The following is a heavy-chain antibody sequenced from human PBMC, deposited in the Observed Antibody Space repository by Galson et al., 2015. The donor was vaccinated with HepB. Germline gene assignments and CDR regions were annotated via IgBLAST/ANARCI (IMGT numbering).Heavy chain of an antibody. V-gene: IGHV3-48*02. J-gene: IGHJ4*02. CDR2: ISSSSTI. Sequence: SLRLSCAASGFTFSSYSMNWVRQAPGKGLEWVSYISSSSTIYYADSVKGRFTISRDNAKNSLYLQMNSLRDEDTAVYYCARGGHYCSSTSCYPSLDYWGQGTLVTVSS. D-gene: IGHD2-2*01. CDR3: ARGGHYCSSTSCYPSLDY. CDR1: GFTFSSYS.